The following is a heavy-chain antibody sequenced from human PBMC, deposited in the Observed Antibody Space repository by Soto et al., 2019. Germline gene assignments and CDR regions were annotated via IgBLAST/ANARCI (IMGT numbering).Heavy chain of an antibody. D-gene: IGHD2-2*01. CDR2: IIPILGIA. J-gene: IGHJ5*02. Sequence: QVQLVQSGPEVKKPGSSVMISGKASGGTFSSYTISWVRQAPGQGLEWMGRIIPILGIANYAQKFQGRVTITADKSTSTAYMELSSLRSEDTAVYYCARDRPIVVVPAASNWFDPWGQGTLVTVSS. V-gene: IGHV1-69*08. CDR1: GGTFSSYT. CDR3: ARDRPIVVVPAASNWFDP.